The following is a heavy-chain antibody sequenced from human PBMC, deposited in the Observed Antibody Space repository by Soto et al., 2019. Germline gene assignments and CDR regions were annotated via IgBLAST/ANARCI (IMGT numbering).Heavy chain of an antibody. V-gene: IGHV4-30-4*01. J-gene: IGHJ4*02. Sequence: LSLTCAVYGGSISSGDYYWSWIRQTPGKGLEWTGYIYYSGSTYYKTSLKSRVTISVDTSKNQFSLKLSSVTAADTAVYYCARALWFGESPPYYFDYWGQGTLVTVSS. CDR3: ARALWFGESPPYYFDY. D-gene: IGHD3-10*01. CDR1: GGSISSGDYY. CDR2: IYYSGST.